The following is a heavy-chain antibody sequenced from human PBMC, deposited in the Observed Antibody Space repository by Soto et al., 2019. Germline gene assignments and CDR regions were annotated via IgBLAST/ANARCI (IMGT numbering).Heavy chain of an antibody. Sequence: GGSLRLSCVASRFTFTGYAMSWVGQAPGKGLEWVAAISASGGATIHADSVKGRLTISRDNSKNTLYLQMNSLRAEDTAVYYCAKDVEGGSLFRGAFDYWGQGTQVTVSS. D-gene: IGHD1-26*01. J-gene: IGHJ4*02. CDR1: RFTFTGYA. V-gene: IGHV3-23*01. CDR3: AKDVEGGSLFRGAFDY. CDR2: ISASGGAT.